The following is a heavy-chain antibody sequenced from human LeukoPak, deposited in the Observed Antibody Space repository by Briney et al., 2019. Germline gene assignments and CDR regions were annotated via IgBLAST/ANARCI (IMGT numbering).Heavy chain of an antibody. V-gene: IGHV3-74*01. CDR1: GFTFSSYW. CDR3: ARVGIAAAGTGPNPLDYDY. J-gene: IGHJ4*02. D-gene: IGHD6-13*01. CDR2: INSDGSSK. Sequence: PGGSLRLSCAASGFTFSSYWMHWVRQTPGKGLVWVSRINSDGSSKSYADSVKGRFTISRDNAKNTLYLQMNSLRAEDTAVYYCARVGIAAAGTGPNPLDYDYWGQGTRVTVSS.